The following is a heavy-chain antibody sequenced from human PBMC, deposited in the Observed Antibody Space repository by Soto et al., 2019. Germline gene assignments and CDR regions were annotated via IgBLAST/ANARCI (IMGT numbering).Heavy chain of an antibody. D-gene: IGHD5-12*01. CDR2: ISHDGSDQ. CDR1: AFTFNSYG. CDR3: VKDNPLRVGFRDQYFQH. Sequence: QVQLVESGGGVVQPGRSLRLSCAASAFTFNSYGMHWVRQAPGKGLEWVAVISHDGSDQYYAYSVKGRFTISRDNSKNTLYFQMNSLSAEDTAVSYCVKDNPLRVGFRDQYFQHWGQGTLITVSS. V-gene: IGHV3-30*18. J-gene: IGHJ1*01.